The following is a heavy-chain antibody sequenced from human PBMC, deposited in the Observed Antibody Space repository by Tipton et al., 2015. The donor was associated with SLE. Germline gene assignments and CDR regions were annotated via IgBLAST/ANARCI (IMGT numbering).Heavy chain of an antibody. CDR3: ARDGTVDAFDI. Sequence: TLSLTCTVSGGSINNNDFYWGWIRQPPGKGLEWIGSIYYSGSTYYNPSLKSRVTISVDTSKDHFSLKLRSVTAADTAVYYCARDGTVDAFDIWGQGTMVTVSS. V-gene: IGHV4-39*02. CDR2: IYYSGST. D-gene: IGHD1-7*01. J-gene: IGHJ3*02. CDR1: GGSINNNDFY.